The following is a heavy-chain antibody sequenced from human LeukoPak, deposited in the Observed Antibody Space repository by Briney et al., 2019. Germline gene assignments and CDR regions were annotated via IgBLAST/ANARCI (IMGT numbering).Heavy chain of an antibody. J-gene: IGHJ4*02. CDR1: GFTFSSYS. CDR2: ISSSSSYI. V-gene: IGHV3-21*01. D-gene: IGHD2-15*01. CDR3: ARDPAGEGYLNH. Sequence: RAGGSLRLSCAASGFTFSSYSMNWVRQAPGKGLEWVSSISSSSSYIYYADSVKGRFTISRDNAKNSLYLQMNSLRAEDTAVYYCARDPAGEGYLNHWGRGTRVTVSS.